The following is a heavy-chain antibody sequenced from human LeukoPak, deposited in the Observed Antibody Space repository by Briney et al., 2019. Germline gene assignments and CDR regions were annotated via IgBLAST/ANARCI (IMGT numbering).Heavy chain of an antibody. CDR2: INPGGGST. CDR3: ARGGFTTMVRGVIITLDAFDI. Sequence: ASVTVSCKASGYSFTNYYLHWVRQAPGQGFEWMGIINPGGGSTTYAQKFQGRVTMTRDTSTSTVYMELSSLRSEDTAVYYCARGGFTTMVRGVIITLDAFDIWGQGTMVTVSS. CDR1: GYSFTNYY. D-gene: IGHD3-10*01. J-gene: IGHJ3*02. V-gene: IGHV1-46*01.